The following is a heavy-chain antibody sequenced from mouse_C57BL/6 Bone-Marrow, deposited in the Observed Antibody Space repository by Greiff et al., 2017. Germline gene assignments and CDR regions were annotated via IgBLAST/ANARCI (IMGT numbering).Heavy chain of an antibody. D-gene: IGHD2-12*01. CDR1: GYTFTSYW. CDR2: IYPGSGST. Sequence: VQLQQSGAELVKPGASVKMSCKASGYTFTSYWLTWVKQRPGQGLEWIGDIYPGSGSTNYNEKFKSKATLTVDTSSSTAYMQLSSLTSEDSAVYYCARAYYSYYYAMDYWGQGTSVTVSS. V-gene: IGHV1-55*01. CDR3: ARAYYSYYYAMDY. J-gene: IGHJ4*01.